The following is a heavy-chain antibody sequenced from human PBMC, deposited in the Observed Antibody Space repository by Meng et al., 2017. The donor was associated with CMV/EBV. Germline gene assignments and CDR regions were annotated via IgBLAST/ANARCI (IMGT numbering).Heavy chain of an antibody. CDR1: GFTFSSYS. CDR3: ARDLLGYCSSTSCPPY. Sequence: GESLKISCAASGFTFSSYSMNWVRQAPGKGLEWVSSISSSSSYIYYADSVKGRFTISRDNAKNSLYLQMNSLRAEDTAVYYCARDLLGYCSSTSCPPYWGQGTLVTV. V-gene: IGHV3-21*01. J-gene: IGHJ4*02. D-gene: IGHD2-2*01. CDR2: ISSSSSYI.